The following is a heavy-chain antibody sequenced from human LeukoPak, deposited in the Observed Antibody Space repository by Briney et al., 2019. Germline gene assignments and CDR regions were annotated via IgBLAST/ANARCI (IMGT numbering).Heavy chain of an antibody. J-gene: IGHJ1*01. V-gene: IGHV3-33*01. D-gene: IGHD6-19*01. CDR1: GFTFSSYG. CDR2: IWYDGSNK. Sequence: PGGSLRLSCAASGFTFSSYGMHWVRQAPGKGLEWVAVIWYDGSNKYYADSVKGRFTISRDNSKNTLYLQMNSLRAEDTAVYYCARDRGYSSGWYWYFQHWGQGTLVTVSS. CDR3: ARDRGYSSGWYWYFQH.